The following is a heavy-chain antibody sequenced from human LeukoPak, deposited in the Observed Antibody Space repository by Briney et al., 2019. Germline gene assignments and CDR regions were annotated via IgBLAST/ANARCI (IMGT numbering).Heavy chain of an antibody. J-gene: IGHJ4*02. D-gene: IGHD3-22*01. CDR2: IHYSGIT. CDR3: ANYDSSGYYTFAF. Sequence: SETLSLTCTVSGGSISSYYWSWIRQHPGEGLEWIGCIHYSGITYYNPSLKSRVTISVAASKNQFSLKLTSVTAADTAVYYCANYDSSGYYTFAFWGQGTLVTVSS. V-gene: IGHV4-59*06. CDR1: GGSISSYY.